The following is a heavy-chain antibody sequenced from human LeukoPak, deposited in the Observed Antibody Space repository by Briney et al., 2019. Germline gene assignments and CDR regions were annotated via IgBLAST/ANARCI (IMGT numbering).Heavy chain of an antibody. V-gene: IGHV3-23*01. D-gene: IGHD6-19*01. CDR3: ARLGVPGRSLYYFDS. CDR2: ISDGST. J-gene: IGHJ4*02. Sequence: GGSLRLFCAASGFTFSSYAMSWVRQAPGKGLEWVSSISDGSTYYTDSVKGRFTISRDNSKNTLYLQMNSLRTEDTAVYYCARLGVPGRSLYYFDSWGQGTLVTVSS. CDR1: GFTFSSYA.